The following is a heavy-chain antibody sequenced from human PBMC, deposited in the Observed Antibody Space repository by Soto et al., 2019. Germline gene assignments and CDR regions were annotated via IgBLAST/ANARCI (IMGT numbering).Heavy chain of an antibody. J-gene: IGHJ4*02. CDR1: GGSMSDYY. Sequence: NPSETLSLTCTVSGGSMSDYYWNWIRQPPGEGLEWIGYISYSGSTDYNPSLKGRVAISGGMSKIQFSLRLRSVTAADTAVYYCVRMSYGYYFDYWGQGTLVTVSS. CDR3: VRMSYGYYFDY. V-gene: IGHV4-59*08. D-gene: IGHD4-17*01. CDR2: ISYSGST.